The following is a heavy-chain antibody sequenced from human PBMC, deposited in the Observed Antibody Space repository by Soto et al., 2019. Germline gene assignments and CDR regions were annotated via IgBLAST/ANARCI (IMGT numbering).Heavy chain of an antibody. CDR1: GFTFGDFA. CDR3: TRVHTTGPVIPDY. V-gene: IGHV3-49*03. CDR2: IRSKPYGGTA. J-gene: IGHJ4*02. Sequence: PGGSLRLSCTASGFTFGDFAMTWFRQTPGKGLEWVGFIRSKPYGGTAEYAASVKGRFTISRDDSKSIAYLQMNSLKTEDTAFYSCTRVHTTGPVIPDYWGQGT. D-gene: IGHD3-9*01.